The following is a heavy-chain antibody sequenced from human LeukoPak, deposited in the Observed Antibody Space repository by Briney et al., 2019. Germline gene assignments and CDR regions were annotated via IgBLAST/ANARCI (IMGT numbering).Heavy chain of an antibody. J-gene: IGHJ6*02. CDR3: ARDYGDNVFDV. CDR2: INHNGNVN. V-gene: IGHV3-7*03. CDR1: GFTFSSYW. Sequence: PGGSLRPSCAASGFTFSSYWMNWARQAPGKGLEWVASINHNGNVNYYVDSVKGRFTISRDNAKNSLYLQMSNLRAEDTAVYFCARDYGDNVFDVWGQGTTVTVSS. D-gene: IGHD4-17*01.